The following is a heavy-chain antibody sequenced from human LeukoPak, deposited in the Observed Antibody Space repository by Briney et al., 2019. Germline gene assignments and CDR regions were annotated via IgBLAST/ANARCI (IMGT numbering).Heavy chain of an antibody. Sequence: SETLSLTCTVSGGSISSGSYYWSWIRQPAGKGLEWIGRIYTSGNTNYNPSLKSRVTISVDTSKNQFSLKLSSVTAADTAVYYCARDRRTITMVRGVHFDYWGQGTLVTVSS. J-gene: IGHJ4*02. CDR1: GGSISSGSYY. D-gene: IGHD3-10*01. V-gene: IGHV4-61*02. CDR2: IYTSGNT. CDR3: ARDRRTITMVRGVHFDY.